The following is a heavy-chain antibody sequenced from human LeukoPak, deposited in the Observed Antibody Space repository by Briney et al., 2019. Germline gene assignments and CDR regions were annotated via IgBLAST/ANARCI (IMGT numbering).Heavy chain of an antibody. CDR3: ARLSRFRAAGQTFDY. D-gene: IGHD6-13*01. J-gene: IGHJ4*02. CDR2: INPNSGGT. CDR1: GYTFTGYY. Sequence: ASVKVSCKASGYTFTGYYMHWVRQAPGQGLEWMGWINPNSGGTNYAQKFQGRVTMTRDTSISTAYMELSRLRSDDTAVYYCARLSRFRAAGQTFDYWGQGTLVTVSS. V-gene: IGHV1-2*02.